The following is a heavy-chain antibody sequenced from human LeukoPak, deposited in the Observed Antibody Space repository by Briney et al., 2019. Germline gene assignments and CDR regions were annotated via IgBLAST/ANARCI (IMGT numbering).Heavy chain of an antibody. CDR3: ARIRFFDWSADY. CDR1: GFSLSTSGMC. Sequence: ESGPTLVNPSQTLTLTCTFSGFSLSTSGMCVSWNRQPPGKALEWLARIDWDDDKYYSTSLKTRLTISKDTSKNQVVLTMTNVDPVDTATYYCARIRFFDWSADYWGQGTLVTVSS. V-gene: IGHV2-70*11. CDR2: IDWDDDK. D-gene: IGHD3-9*01. J-gene: IGHJ4*02.